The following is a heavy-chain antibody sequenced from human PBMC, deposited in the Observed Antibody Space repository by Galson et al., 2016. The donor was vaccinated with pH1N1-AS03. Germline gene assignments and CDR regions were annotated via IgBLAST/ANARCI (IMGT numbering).Heavy chain of an antibody. J-gene: IGHJ4*02. CDR1: GFTSSSYA. D-gene: IGHD4/OR15-4a*01. Sequence: SLRLSCAAAGFTSSSYAMFWVRQAPGKGLEYVSAISGNGVSTYYANSVKGKFTISRDNSKNTLYLQMGSLRPEDMAVYYCARGPVSYANYWFPPPDYWGQGTLVTVSS. CDR3: ARGPVSYANYWFPPPDY. V-gene: IGHV3-64*01. CDR2: ISGNGVST.